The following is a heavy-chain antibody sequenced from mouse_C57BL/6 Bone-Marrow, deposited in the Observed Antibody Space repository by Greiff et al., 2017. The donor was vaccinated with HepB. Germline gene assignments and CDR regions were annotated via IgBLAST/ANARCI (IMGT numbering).Heavy chain of an antibody. V-gene: IGHV1-47*01. CDR2: FHPYNDDT. CDR3: ARRGYYDYDVPYAMDY. J-gene: IGHJ4*01. CDR1: GYTFTTYP. Sequence: QVQLQQSGAELVKPGASVKMSCKASGYTFTTYPIEWMKQNHGKSLEWIGNFHPYNDDTKYNEKFKGKATLTVEKSSSTVYLELSRLTSDDSAVYYCARRGYYDYDVPYAMDYWGQGTSVTVSS. D-gene: IGHD2-4*01.